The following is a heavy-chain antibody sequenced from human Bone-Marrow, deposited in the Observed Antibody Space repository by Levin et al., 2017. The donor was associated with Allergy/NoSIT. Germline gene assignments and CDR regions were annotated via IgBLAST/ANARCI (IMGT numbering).Heavy chain of an antibody. J-gene: IGHJ4*02. D-gene: IGHD3-22*01. CDR2: INHSGST. Sequence: SQTLSLTCAVYGGSFSGYYWSWIRQPPGKGLEWIGEINHSGSTNYNPSLKSRVTISVDTSKNQFSLKLSSVTAADTAVYYCARDTPDYYDSSGYPNWGQGTLVTVSS. CDR1: GGSFSGYY. V-gene: IGHV4-34*01. CDR3: ARDTPDYYDSSGYPN.